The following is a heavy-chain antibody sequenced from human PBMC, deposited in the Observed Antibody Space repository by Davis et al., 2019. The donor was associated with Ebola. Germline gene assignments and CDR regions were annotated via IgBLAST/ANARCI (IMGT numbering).Heavy chain of an antibody. CDR1: GYTFTSYY. CDR2: INPSGGST. D-gene: IGHD4-17*01. J-gene: IGHJ5*02. V-gene: IGHV1-46*01. CDR3: ARGLRDYGLGLEFDP. Sequence: ASVKVSCKASGYTFTSYYMHWVRQAPGQGLEWMGIINPSGGSTSYAQKFQGRVTMTRDTSTSTVYMELSSLRSEDTAVYYCARGLRDYGLGLEFDPWGQGTLVTVSS.